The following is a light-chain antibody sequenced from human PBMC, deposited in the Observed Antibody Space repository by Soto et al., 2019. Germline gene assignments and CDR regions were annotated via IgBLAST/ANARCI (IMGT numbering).Light chain of an antibody. CDR2: SIN. V-gene: IGLV8-61*01. CDR3: VLYMNSGVWV. Sequence: QTVVTQEPSFSVSPGGTVTLTCGLSSGSVSTSNYPSWYQQTPGQAPRTLIYSINTRPSGVPDRFSGSILGNKAALTITGAQADDESHYYCVLYMNSGVWVFGGGTKLTVL. CDR1: SGSVSTSNY. J-gene: IGLJ3*02.